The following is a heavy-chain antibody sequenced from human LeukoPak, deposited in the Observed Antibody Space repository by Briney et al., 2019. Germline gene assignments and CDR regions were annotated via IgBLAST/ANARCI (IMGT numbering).Heavy chain of an antibody. Sequence: SETLSLTCTVSGASISIYYWSWIRQPAGKGLECIGRFYTSGSTNYNPSLKSRVAISVDKSNNQFSLKLSSVTAADTAIYYCAREHHYDSSGYYYVESDAYDFWGQGTMVTVSS. CDR2: FYTSGST. J-gene: IGHJ3*01. CDR1: GASISIYY. V-gene: IGHV4-4*07. D-gene: IGHD3-22*01. CDR3: AREHHYDSSGYYYVESDAYDF.